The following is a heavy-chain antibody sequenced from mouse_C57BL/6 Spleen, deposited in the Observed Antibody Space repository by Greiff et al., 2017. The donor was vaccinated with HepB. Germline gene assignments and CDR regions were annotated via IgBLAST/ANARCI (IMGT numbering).Heavy chain of an antibody. Sequence: QVHVKQSGAELVKPGASVKLSCKASGYTFTSYWMHWVKQRPGQGLEWIGMIHPNSGSTNYNEKFKSKATLTVDKSSSTAYMQLSSLTSEDSAVYYCARISSGYPWYAMDYWGQGTSVTVSS. CDR1: GYTFTSYW. CDR2: IHPNSGST. D-gene: IGHD3-2*02. CDR3: ARISSGYPWYAMDY. V-gene: IGHV1-64*01. J-gene: IGHJ4*01.